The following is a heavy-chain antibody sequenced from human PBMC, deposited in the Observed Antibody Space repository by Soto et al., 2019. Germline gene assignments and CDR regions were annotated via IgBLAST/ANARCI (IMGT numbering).Heavy chain of an antibody. D-gene: IGHD3-9*01. Sequence: GGSVRLSCAASGFTFSNAWMNWLRQAPGKGLEWVGRIKSKTDGGTTDYAAPVKGRFTISRDDSKNTLYLQMNSLKTEDTAVYYCTTDRYFDWLLQLSYYYYGMHVWCPGTTVTV. CDR3: TTDRYFDWLLQLSYYYYGMHV. J-gene: IGHJ6*02. CDR2: IKSKTDGGTT. CDR1: GFTFSNAW. V-gene: IGHV3-15*07.